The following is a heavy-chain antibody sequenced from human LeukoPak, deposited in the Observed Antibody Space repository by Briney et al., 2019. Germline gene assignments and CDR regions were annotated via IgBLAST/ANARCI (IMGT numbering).Heavy chain of an antibody. CDR1: GYTLTDYY. V-gene: IGHV1-2*06. D-gene: IGHD3-22*01. J-gene: IGHJ4*02. CDR2: INPNSGGT. CDR3: ARVGYYESSGYYGY. Sequence: ASVKVSCKASGYTLTDYYMHWVRQAPGQGLEGMGRINPNSGGTNYAQKFQGRVTMTRDTSISTVYMELSRLRSDDTAVYYCARVGYYESSGYYGYWGQGTLVTVSS.